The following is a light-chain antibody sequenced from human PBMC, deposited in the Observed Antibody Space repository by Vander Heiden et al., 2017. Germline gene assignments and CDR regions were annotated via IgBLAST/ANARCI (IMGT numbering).Light chain of an antibody. V-gene: IGLV4-69*01. Sequence: QLVLTQSPSASASLGASVKLTCTLRSRHSSYAIARHQQQPEKGPRYLMKRSSDSSQNRGDGIPDRFSGSSSGAERYLTISSLQSEDEADYYCQTWGTGIQVFGGGTKLTVL. CDR3: QTWGTGIQV. J-gene: IGLJ2*01. CDR1: SRHSSYA. CDR2: RSSDSSQ.